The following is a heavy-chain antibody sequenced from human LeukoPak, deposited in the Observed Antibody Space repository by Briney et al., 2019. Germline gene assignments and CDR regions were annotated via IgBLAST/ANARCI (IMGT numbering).Heavy chain of an antibody. V-gene: IGHV3-30*03. D-gene: IGHD3-10*01. CDR3: ASLARGMRGY. Sequence: PGRSLRLSCAASGFIFSSFGMHWVRQAPGKGLEWVAVISYDGSNKYYADSVQGRFTISRDNSKNTLYLQMSSLRAEDTAVYYCASLARGMRGYWGQGTLVTVSS. CDR1: GFIFSSFG. CDR2: ISYDGSNK. J-gene: IGHJ4*02.